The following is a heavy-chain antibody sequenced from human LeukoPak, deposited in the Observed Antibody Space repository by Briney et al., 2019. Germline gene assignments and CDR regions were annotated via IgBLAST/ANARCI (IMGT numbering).Heavy chain of an antibody. CDR3: ARFTAWQVVRGVIISGWFDP. D-gene: IGHD3-10*01. CDR1: GYTFIGYY. CDR2: INPNSGGT. J-gene: IGHJ5*02. V-gene: IGHV1-2*02. Sequence: ASVKASCKASGYTFIGYYIHWVRQAPGQGLEWMGWINPNSGGTNYAQKFQGRVTMTRDTSISTAYMELSRLRSDDTAVYYCARFTAWQVVRGVIISGWFDPWGQGTLVTVSS.